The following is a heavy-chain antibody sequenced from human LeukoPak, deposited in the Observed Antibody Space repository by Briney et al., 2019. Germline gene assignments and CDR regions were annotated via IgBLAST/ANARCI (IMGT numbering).Heavy chain of an antibody. Sequence: ASVKVSCKASGYTFTGHFLHWVRQAPGQGLEWMAWIDPNNGDTHYAQNFQGRITVTRDTSISTVYMELSRLTSDDTAVYYCAREYSASEHWGQGTLVTVSS. V-gene: IGHV1-2*02. CDR3: AREYSASEH. CDR1: GYTFTGHF. CDR2: IDPNNGDT. D-gene: IGHD4-11*01. J-gene: IGHJ4*02.